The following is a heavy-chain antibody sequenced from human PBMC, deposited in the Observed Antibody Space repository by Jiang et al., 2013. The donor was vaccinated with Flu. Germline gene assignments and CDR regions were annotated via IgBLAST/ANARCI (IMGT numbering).Heavy chain of an antibody. J-gene: IGHJ3*02. CDR1: GYSFTSYW. V-gene: IGHV5-51*01. Sequence: GAEVKKPGESLKISCKGSGYSFTSYWIGWVRQMPGKGLEWMGIIYPGDSDTRYSPSFQGQVTISADKSISTAYLQWSSLKASDTAMYYCARPPPLGEYYYDSSGYHEDAFDIWGQGTMVTVSS. D-gene: IGHD3-22*01. CDR3: ARPPPLGEYYYDSSGYHEDAFDI. CDR2: IYPGDSDT.